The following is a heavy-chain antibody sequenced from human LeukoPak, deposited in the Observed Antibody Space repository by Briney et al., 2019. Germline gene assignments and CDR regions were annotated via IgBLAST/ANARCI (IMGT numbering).Heavy chain of an antibody. CDR2: ISAYNGNT. V-gene: IGHV1-18*01. CDR3: ARGGDGDILTGLVFDY. CDR1: GYRFTSYG. D-gene: IGHD3-9*01. J-gene: IGHJ4*02. Sequence: ASVKVSCKASGYRFTSYGISWVRQAPGQGLEWMGWISAYNGNTNYAQKLQGRVTMATDTSTSTAYMELRSLRSDDTAVYYCARGGDGDILTGLVFDYWGQGTLVTVSS.